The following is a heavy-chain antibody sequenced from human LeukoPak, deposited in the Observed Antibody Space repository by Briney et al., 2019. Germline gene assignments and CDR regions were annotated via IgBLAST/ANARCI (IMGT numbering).Heavy chain of an antibody. Sequence: GGSLRLSCAASGFTFSDYYMSWIRQTPGNGPEWVSYISGSGTTMEYAKSVKGRFTISRDNAKDSLYLQMNSLEAEDTGVYYCAKGHTYGMIWGQGTLVSVSS. CDR2: ISGSGTTM. CDR3: AKGHTYGMI. V-gene: IGHV3-11*01. CDR1: GFTFSDYY. D-gene: IGHD2-8*01. J-gene: IGHJ4*02.